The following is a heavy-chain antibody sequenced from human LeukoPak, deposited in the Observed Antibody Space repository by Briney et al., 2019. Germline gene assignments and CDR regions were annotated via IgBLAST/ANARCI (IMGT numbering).Heavy chain of an antibody. Sequence: GGSLRLSCAASGFTFSSYGMSWVRQAPGKGLEWVSAISGSGGSTYYADSVKGRFTISRDNSKNTLYLQMNSLRAEDTAVYYCANQLLWFGEYRDYWGQGTLVTVSS. V-gene: IGHV3-23*01. CDR1: GFTFSSYG. CDR2: ISGSGGST. CDR3: ANQLLWFGEYRDY. D-gene: IGHD3-10*01. J-gene: IGHJ4*02.